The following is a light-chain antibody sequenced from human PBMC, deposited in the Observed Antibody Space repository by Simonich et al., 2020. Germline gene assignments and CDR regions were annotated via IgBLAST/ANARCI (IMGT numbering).Light chain of an antibody. J-gene: IGLJ3*02. V-gene: IGLV2-14*01. CDR1: SSDGGGYNY. CDR2: DVS. CDR3: SSYTSSSPWV. Sequence: QSALTQPASVSGSPGQSITISCTGTSSDGGGYNYVSWYQQHPGKAPKLMIYDVSKRPSGVSTRVSSSKSGNTASLTISGLQAEDEADYYCSSYTSSSPWVFGGGTKLTVL.